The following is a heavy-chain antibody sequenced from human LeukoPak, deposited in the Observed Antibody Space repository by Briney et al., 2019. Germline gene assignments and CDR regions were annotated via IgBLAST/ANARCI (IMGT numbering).Heavy chain of an antibody. D-gene: IGHD6-13*01. CDR3: ARSSANGRRYYYYYMDV. CDR2: ISSSSSTI. CDR1: GFTFSSYS. J-gene: IGHJ6*03. V-gene: IGHV3-48*01. Sequence: PGGSLRLSCAASGFTFSSYSMNWVRQAPGKGLEWVSYISSSSSTIYYADSVKGRFTISRDNAKNSLYLQMNSLRAEDTAVYYCARSSANGRRYYYYYMDVWGKGTTVTVSS.